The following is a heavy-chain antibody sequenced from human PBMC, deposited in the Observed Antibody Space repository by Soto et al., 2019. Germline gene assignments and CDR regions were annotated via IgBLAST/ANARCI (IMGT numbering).Heavy chain of an antibody. V-gene: IGHV1-69*13. D-gene: IGHD5-12*01. J-gene: IGHJ4*02. CDR1: GGTFSSYA. CDR2: IIPIFGTA. CDR3: ARVAGDGYNWYYFDY. Sequence: SVKVSCKASGGTFSSYAISWVRQAPGQGLEWMGGIIPIFGTANYAQKFQGRVTITADESTSTAYMELSSLRSEDTAVYYCARVAGDGYNWYYFDYWGQGTLVTVSS.